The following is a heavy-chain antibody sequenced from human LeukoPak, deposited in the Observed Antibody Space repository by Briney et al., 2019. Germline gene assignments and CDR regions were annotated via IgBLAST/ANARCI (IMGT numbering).Heavy chain of an antibody. Sequence: GGSLRLSCAASGFTFSSYAMSWVRQAPGKGLEWVSAISGSGGSTYYADSVKGRFTISRDNSKNSLYLQMNSLRAEDTALYYCAKEKGIAVAISRFDYWGQGTLVTVSS. CDR2: ISGSGGST. J-gene: IGHJ4*02. D-gene: IGHD6-19*01. CDR1: GFTFSSYA. V-gene: IGHV3-23*01. CDR3: AKEKGIAVAISRFDY.